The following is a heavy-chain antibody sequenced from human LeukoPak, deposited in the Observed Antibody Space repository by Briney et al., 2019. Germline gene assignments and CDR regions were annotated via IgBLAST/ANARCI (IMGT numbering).Heavy chain of an antibody. V-gene: IGHV4-31*03. CDR2: VYYSGST. J-gene: IGHJ6*02. CDR1: GGSISSGNYY. CDR3: ARGHRSSSAYHCNAMDV. D-gene: IGHD2-15*01. Sequence: PSETLSLTCTVSGGSISSGNYYWSWIRQHPEKGLEWIGYVYYSGSTYYNPSLKSRVSISVVTSKNQLSLTLTSVTAADTAVYYCARGHRSSSAYHCNAMDVWGQGTTVTVSS.